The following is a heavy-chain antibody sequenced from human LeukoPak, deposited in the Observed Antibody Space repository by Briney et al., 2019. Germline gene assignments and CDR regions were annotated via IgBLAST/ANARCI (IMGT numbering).Heavy chain of an antibody. J-gene: IGHJ2*01. Sequence: SQTLSLTCAVSGGSISSYYWSWIRQPPGKGLEWIGYIYYSGSTNYNPSLKSRVTISVDTSKNQFSLKLSSVTAADTAVYYCARKMPGYCSSTSCYGYWYFDLWGRGTLVTVSS. CDR1: GGSISSYY. CDR3: ARKMPGYCSSTSCYGYWYFDL. CDR2: IYYSGST. D-gene: IGHD2-2*01. V-gene: IGHV4-59*08.